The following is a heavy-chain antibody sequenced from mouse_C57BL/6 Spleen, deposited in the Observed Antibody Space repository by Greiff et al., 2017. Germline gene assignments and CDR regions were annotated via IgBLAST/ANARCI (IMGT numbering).Heavy chain of an antibody. J-gene: IGHJ2*01. CDR3: TTLRMGDD. CDR2: IDPENGDT. D-gene: IGHD2-12*01. Sequence: VHVKQSGAELVRPGASVKLSCTASSFNIKDDYMHWVKQRPEQGLEWIGWIDPENGDTEYASKFQGKATITADTSSNTACLQLSSLTSEDTAVYYCTTLRMGDDWGQGTTLTVSS. CDR1: SFNIKDDY. V-gene: IGHV14-4*01.